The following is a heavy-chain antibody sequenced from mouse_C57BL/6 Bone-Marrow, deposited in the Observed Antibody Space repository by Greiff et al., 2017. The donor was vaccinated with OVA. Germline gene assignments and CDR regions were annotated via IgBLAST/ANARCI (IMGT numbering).Heavy chain of an antibody. CDR2: ISYDGSN. J-gene: IGHJ3*01. D-gene: IGHD1-1*01. CDR3: ATTVVERAWFAY. Sequence: EVKLVESGPGLVKPSQSLSLTCSVTGYSITSGYYWNWIRQFPGNKLEWMGYISYDGSNNYNPSLKNRISITRDTSKNQFFLKLNSVTTEDTATYYCATTVVERAWFAYWGQGTLVTVSA. V-gene: IGHV3-6*01. CDR1: GYSITSGYY.